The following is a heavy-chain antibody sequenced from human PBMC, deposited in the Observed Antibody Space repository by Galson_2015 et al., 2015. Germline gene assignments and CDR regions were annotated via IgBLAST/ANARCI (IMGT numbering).Heavy chain of an antibody. Sequence: SLRLSCAASGFTFSSYAMHWVRQAPGKGLEWVAVISYDGSNKYYADSVKGRFTISRDNSKNTLYLQMNSLRAEDTAVYYCAREVSEIAELIIGSGSYPYYYYYGMDVWGQGTTVTVSS. V-gene: IGHV3-30-3*01. CDR3: AREVSEIAELIIGSGSYPYYYYYGMDV. D-gene: IGHD3-10*01. CDR2: ISYDGSNK. J-gene: IGHJ6*02. CDR1: GFTFSSYA.